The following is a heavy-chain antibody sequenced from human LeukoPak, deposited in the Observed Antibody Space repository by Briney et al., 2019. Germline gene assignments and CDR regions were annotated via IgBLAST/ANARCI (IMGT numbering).Heavy chain of an antibody. CDR1: GITFNKYS. V-gene: IGHV3-7*01. CDR2: IKQDGSEK. CDR3: VCLGLGGLSLD. Sequence: PGGSLRLSCAASGITFNKYSMNWVRQAPGKGLEWVANIKQDGSEKYYVDSVKGRFTISRDNDEKSLYLQMNSLRVEDTAVYYCVCLGLGGLSLDWGQGTLVTVSS. D-gene: IGHD3-16*01. J-gene: IGHJ4*02.